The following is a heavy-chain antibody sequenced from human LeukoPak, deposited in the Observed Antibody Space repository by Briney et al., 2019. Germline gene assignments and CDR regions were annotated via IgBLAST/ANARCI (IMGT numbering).Heavy chain of an antibody. J-gene: IGHJ6*04. CDR2: INHSGTT. CDR3: ASLVGTTLWGYAMDV. D-gene: IGHD1-1*01. Sequence: PSETLSLTCGVNGGSFSGYYWSWIRQPPGPGLEWFGEINHSGTTNYSPSLKSRVIMSVDASKKYLSLSLTSVTAEDTAVYYCASLVGTTLWGYAMDVWGKGTTVVVSS. V-gene: IGHV4-34*01. CDR1: GGSFSGYY.